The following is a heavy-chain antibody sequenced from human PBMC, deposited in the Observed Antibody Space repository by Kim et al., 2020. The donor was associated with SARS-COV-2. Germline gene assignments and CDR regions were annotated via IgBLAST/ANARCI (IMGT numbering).Heavy chain of an antibody. V-gene: IGHV4-31*03. J-gene: IGHJ5*02. D-gene: IGHD5-12*01. CDR2: IYYSGST. Sequence: SETLSLTCTVSGGSISSGGYYWSWIRQHPGKGLEWIGYIYYSGSTYYNPSLKSRVTISVDTSKNQFSLKLSSVTAADTAVYYCARGYEGNWFDPWGQGTLVTVSS. CDR1: GGSISSGGYY. CDR3: ARGYEGNWFDP.